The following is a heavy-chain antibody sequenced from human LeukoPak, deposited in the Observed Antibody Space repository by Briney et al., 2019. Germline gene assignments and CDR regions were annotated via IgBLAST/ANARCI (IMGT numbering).Heavy chain of an antibody. CDR1: GFTVSSNY. CDR2: IYSGGST. CDR3: ARVRWSGLYYFDY. V-gene: IGHV3-53*01. Sequence: GGSLRLSCAASGFTVSSNYMSWVRQAPGKGLEWVSVIYSGGSTYHADSVKGRFTISRDNSKNTLYLQMNSLRAEDTAVYYCARVRWSGLYYFDYWGQGTLVTVSS. D-gene: IGHD3-3*01. J-gene: IGHJ4*02.